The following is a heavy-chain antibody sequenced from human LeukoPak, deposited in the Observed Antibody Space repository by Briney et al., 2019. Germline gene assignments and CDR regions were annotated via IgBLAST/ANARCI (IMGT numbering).Heavy chain of an antibody. CDR1: GGSISSYY. CDR3: ARHWLTDAFDI. Sequence: SEPLSLTCTVPGGSISSYYWSWIRQPPGKGLEWIRYIYYSGSTNYHPSLKSRVTISVDTSKNQFSLKLSSVTAADTAVYYCARHWLTDAFDIWGQGTMVTVSS. CDR2: IYYSGST. J-gene: IGHJ3*02. D-gene: IGHD6-19*01. V-gene: IGHV4-59*08.